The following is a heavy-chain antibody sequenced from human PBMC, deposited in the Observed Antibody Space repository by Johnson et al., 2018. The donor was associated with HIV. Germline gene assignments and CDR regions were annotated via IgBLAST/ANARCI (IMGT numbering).Heavy chain of an antibody. Sequence: QVQLVESGGGVVQPGRSLRLSCAASGFTFCSYAMHWVRQAPGKGLEWVAVISYDGSNKYYADSVKGRFTISRDNSKNTLYLQMNSLRAEDTAVYYCAKVNRMEQWLAGGGAFDIWGQGTMVTVSS. V-gene: IGHV3-30*04. CDR2: ISYDGSNK. CDR1: GFTFCSYA. J-gene: IGHJ3*02. CDR3: AKVNRMEQWLAGGGAFDI. D-gene: IGHD6-19*01.